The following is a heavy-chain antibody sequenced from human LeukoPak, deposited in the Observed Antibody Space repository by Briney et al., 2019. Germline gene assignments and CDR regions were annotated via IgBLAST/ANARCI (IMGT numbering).Heavy chain of an antibody. J-gene: IGHJ4*02. CDR1: GLTFSSYG. Sequence: GGSLRLSCAASGLTFSSYGMHWVRQAPGKGLKWVAFIRYDGSIKSYADSVKGRFTISRDDSKNTLYLQMNSLRAEDTAVYYCAKDLSGTYHFDYWGQGPLVTVSS. CDR3: AKDLSGTYHFDY. D-gene: IGHD1-26*01. CDR2: IRYDGSIK. V-gene: IGHV3-30*02.